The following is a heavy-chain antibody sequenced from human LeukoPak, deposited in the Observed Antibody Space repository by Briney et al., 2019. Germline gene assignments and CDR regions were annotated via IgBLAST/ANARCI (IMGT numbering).Heavy chain of an antibody. CDR1: GYTFSSYG. CDR3: ARDPSLLGDLYWYFDL. J-gene: IGHJ2*01. CDR2: IWYDGSNK. Sequence: PGGSLRLSCAASGYTFSSYGMHWVRQAPGKGLEWVAVIWYDGSNKYYVDSVKGRFTISRDNSKNTLFLQMNSLRAEDTAVYYCARDPSLLGDLYWYFDLWGRGTLVTVSS. D-gene: IGHD2-21*02. V-gene: IGHV3-33*01.